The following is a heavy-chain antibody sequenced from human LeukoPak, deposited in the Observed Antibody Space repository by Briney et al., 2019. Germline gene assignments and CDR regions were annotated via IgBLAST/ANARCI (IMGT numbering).Heavy chain of an antibody. D-gene: IGHD6-19*01. V-gene: IGHV3-74*01. Sequence: AGGSLRLSCAASGFTFSSYWMYWVRQAPGKGLVWVSRINSDGSSTSYADSVKGRFTISRDNAKNTLYLQMNSLRAEDTAVYYCARWFNQWLVFDYWGQGTLVTVSS. CDR1: GFTFSSYW. CDR3: ARWFNQWLVFDY. J-gene: IGHJ4*02. CDR2: INSDGSST.